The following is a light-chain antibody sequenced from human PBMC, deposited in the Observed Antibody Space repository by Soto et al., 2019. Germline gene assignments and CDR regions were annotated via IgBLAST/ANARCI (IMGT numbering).Light chain of an antibody. CDR2: DAS. V-gene: IGKV3-11*01. CDR1: QSVSRT. Sequence: EVVLTQSPATLSLSPGERANLSCRTSQSVSRTLAWYQQKSGQAPRLLIYDASNRATGIPTRFSGSGSGTDSTLTISSLEPEDFAVYYCQQRYNWPQTFGQGTKVEIK. J-gene: IGKJ1*01. CDR3: QQRYNWPQT.